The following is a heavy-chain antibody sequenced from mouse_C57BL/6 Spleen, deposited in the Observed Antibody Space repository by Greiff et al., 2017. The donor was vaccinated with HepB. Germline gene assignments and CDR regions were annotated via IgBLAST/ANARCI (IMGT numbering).Heavy chain of an antibody. CDR2: ISSGGSYT. CDR1: GFTFSSYG. CDR3: ASSSYEGYYFDY. V-gene: IGHV5-6*01. Sequence: DVQLVESGGDLVKPGGSLKLSCAASGFTFSSYGMSWVRQTPDKRLEWVATISSGGSYTYYPDSVKGRFTISRDNAKNTQYLQMSSLKSEDTAMYYCASSSYEGYYFDYWGQGTTLPVSS. D-gene: IGHD1-1*01. J-gene: IGHJ2*01.